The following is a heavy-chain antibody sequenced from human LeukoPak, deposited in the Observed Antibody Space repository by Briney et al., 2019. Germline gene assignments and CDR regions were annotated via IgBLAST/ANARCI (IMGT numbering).Heavy chain of an antibody. Sequence: PGGSLRLSCAASGFTFSNYAMSWVRQAPGRGREWVSHISGSGGIAYYADSVKGRFTISRDNSKNTLYLQMNSLRAEDTAIYYCAKELEHSNSAGDYWGQGTLVTVSS. D-gene: IGHD6-6*01. CDR2: ISGSGGIA. CDR1: GFTFSNYA. CDR3: AKELEHSNSAGDY. V-gene: IGHV3-23*01. J-gene: IGHJ4*02.